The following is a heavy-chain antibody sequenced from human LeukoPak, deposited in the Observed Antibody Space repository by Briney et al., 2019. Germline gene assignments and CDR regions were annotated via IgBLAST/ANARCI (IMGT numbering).Heavy chain of an antibody. CDR1: GYTFTGYY. Sequence: ASVKVSCKASGYTFTGYYMHWVRQAPGQGLEWMGWINTNTGNPTYAQGFAGRFVFSLDTSVSTAYLQISSLKAEDTAVYYCAKEGWFDPWGQGTLVTVSS. V-gene: IGHV7-4-1*02. J-gene: IGHJ5*02. CDR2: INTNTGNP. CDR3: AKEGWFDP.